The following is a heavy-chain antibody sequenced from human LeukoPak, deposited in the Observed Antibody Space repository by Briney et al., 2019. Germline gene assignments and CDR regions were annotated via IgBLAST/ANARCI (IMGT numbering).Heavy chain of an antibody. CDR1: GNSFTGYY. J-gene: IGHJ4*02. Sequence: GASVKVSCKAPGNSFTGYYMHWVRQAPGQGLEWMGWINPNSGGTNYAQKFQGRVTMTRDTSISTAYMELSRLRYDDTAVYYCARDPIAAAGLPGDYWGQGTLVTVSS. V-gene: IGHV1-2*02. D-gene: IGHD6-13*01. CDR3: ARDPIAAAGLPGDY. CDR2: INPNSGGT.